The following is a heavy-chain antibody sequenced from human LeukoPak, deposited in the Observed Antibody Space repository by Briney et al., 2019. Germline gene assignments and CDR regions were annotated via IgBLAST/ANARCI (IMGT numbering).Heavy chain of an antibody. CDR1: GGSFSGYY. Sequence: SGTLSLTCAVYGGSFSGYYWSWIRQPPGKGLEWIGEINHSGSTNYNPSLKSRVTISVDTSKNQFSLKLSSVTAADTAVYYCARVARGDMIVVVMYFDYWGQGTLVTVSS. V-gene: IGHV4-34*01. J-gene: IGHJ4*02. D-gene: IGHD3-22*01. CDR2: INHSGST. CDR3: ARVARGDMIVVVMYFDY.